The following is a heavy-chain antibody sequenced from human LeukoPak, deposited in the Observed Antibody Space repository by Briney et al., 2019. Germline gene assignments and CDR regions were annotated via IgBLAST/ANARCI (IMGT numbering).Heavy chain of an antibody. CDR2: INPSGGST. CDR3: AIYYYDSSGYGRTTNFQH. D-gene: IGHD3-22*01. V-gene: IGHV1-46*01. J-gene: IGHJ1*01. Sequence: ASVKVSCKASGYTFTSYYMHWVRQAPGQGLEWMGIINPSGGSTSYAQKFQGRVTMTRDTSTSTVYMELSSLRSEDTAVYYCAIYYYDSSGYGRTTNFQHWGQGTLVTVSS. CDR1: GYTFTSYY.